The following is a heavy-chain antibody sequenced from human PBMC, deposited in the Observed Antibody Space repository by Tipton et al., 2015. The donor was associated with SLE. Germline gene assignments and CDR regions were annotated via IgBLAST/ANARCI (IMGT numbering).Heavy chain of an antibody. CDR3: SGSISFYYGMDV. CDR1: GFTFSTYA. D-gene: IGHD2-2*01. V-gene: IGHV3-33*01. CDR2: IWYDASKT. J-gene: IGHJ6*02. Sequence: SLRLSCAASGFTFSTYAMHWVRQAPGKGLEWVAMIWYDASKTYYVDSVKGRFTISRDNSKNTLYLQMNSLRAEDTAVYYCSGSISFYYGMDVWGQGTTVTVSS.